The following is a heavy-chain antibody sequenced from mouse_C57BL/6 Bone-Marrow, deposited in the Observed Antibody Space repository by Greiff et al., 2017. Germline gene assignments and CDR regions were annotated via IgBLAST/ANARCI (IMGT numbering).Heavy chain of an antibody. Sequence: EVQLQQSGAELVKPGASVKLSCTASGFNIKDYYMHWVKQRTEQGLEWIGRIDPEDGETKYAPTFQGKATITADTSYNTAYLQLSSLTSEDTAVYYCARGYGSSYWYFDVWGTGTTVTVSS. D-gene: IGHD1-1*01. CDR1: GFNIKDYY. CDR2: IDPEDGET. CDR3: ARGYGSSYWYFDV. J-gene: IGHJ1*03. V-gene: IGHV14-2*01.